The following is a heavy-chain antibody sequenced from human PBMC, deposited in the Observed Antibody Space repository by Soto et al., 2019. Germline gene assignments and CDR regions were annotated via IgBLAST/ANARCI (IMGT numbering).Heavy chain of an antibody. J-gene: IGHJ6*02. CDR1: GFTFSNYN. CDR3: ARVYGGTYSYYGMDV. D-gene: IGHD3-16*01. V-gene: IGHV3-48*02. Sequence: ESVGGLVQPGGSLRLSCAASGFTFSNYNMNWVRQAPGKGPEWVSYISGGSSPIYYADSVKGRFTISRDNAKNSLYLQMNSLTDEDTAVYYCARVYGGTYSYYGMDVWGQGTTVTVSS. CDR2: ISGGSSPI.